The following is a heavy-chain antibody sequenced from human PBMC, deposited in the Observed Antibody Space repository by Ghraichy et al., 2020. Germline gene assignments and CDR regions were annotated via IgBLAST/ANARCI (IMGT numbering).Heavy chain of an antibody. CDR1: GDSVSSNSAA. CDR2: TYYRSKWNN. V-gene: IGHV6-1*01. Sequence: SQTLSLTCAISGDSVSSNSAAWNWIRQSPSRGLEWLGRTYYRSKWNNGSAVSVKSRIIISPDTSKNQFSLHLNSVTPEDTAVYYCARGSFVVYYFDYWCQGTLVTVSS. CDR3: ARGSFVVYYFDY. J-gene: IGHJ4*02.